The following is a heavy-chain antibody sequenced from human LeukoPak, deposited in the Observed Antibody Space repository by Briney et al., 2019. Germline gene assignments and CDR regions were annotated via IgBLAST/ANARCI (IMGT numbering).Heavy chain of an antibody. D-gene: IGHD1-26*01. V-gene: IGHV3-30*18. J-gene: IGHJ4*02. CDR1: RFTFSSYV. CDR3: AKERMGFVGATGD. CDR2: ISYDGSNK. Sequence: PGGSLRLSCAASRFTFSSYVMSWVRQAPGKGLEWVAVISYDGSNKYYADSVKGRFTISRDNSKNTLYLQMNSLRAEDTAVYYCAKERMGFVGATGDWGQGTLVTVSS.